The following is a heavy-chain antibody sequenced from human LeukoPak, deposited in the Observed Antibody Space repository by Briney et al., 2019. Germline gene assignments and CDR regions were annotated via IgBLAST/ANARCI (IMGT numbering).Heavy chain of an antibody. V-gene: IGHV4-34*01. CDR3: AGGPTVLRYFDWLPQH. J-gene: IGHJ4*02. CDR2: INHSGST. CDR1: GGSFSGYY. D-gene: IGHD3-9*01. Sequence: SETLSLTCAVYGGSFSGYYWSWIRQPPGKGLEWIGEINHSGSTNYNPSLKSRVTISVDTSKNQFSLKLSSVTAADTAVYYCAGGPTVLRYFDWLPQHWGQGTLVTVSS.